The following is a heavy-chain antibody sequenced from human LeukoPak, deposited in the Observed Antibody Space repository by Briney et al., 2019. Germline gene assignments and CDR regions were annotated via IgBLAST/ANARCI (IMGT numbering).Heavy chain of an antibody. CDR1: GYTFTSYD. D-gene: IGHD3-3*01. Sequence: GASVKVSCKASGYTFTSYDINWVRQATGQGLEWMGWMNPNSGNTGYAQKFQGRVTMTRNTSISTAYMELSSLRSEDTAVYYCARGITILGVVTKGWFDPWGQGTLVTVSS. CDR3: ARGITILGVVTKGWFDP. J-gene: IGHJ5*02. V-gene: IGHV1-8*01. CDR2: MNPNSGNT.